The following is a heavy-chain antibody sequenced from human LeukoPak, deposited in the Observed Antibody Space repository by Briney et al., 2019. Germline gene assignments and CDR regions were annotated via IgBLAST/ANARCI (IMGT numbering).Heavy chain of an antibody. CDR3: AKSQRNDQQVVQRIDY. CDR2: ISGSGGST. V-gene: IGHV3-23*01. D-gene: IGHD2-2*01. Sequence: AGGSLRLSCAASGFTFRSYAMRWVCQAPGKGRERVSAISGSGGSTYYADSVKGRFTISRDNSKNALYLQMSSLRAEDTAVYYCAKSQRNDQQVVQRIDYWGQGTLVTVSS. CDR1: GFTFRSYA. J-gene: IGHJ4*02.